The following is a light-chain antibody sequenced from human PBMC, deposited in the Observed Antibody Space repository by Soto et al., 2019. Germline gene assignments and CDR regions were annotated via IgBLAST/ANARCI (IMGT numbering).Light chain of an antibody. CDR2: GSY. CDR3: QQTFSMPGS. J-gene: IGKJ3*01. V-gene: IGKV1-39*01. Sequence: DIQMTQSPSSLSASVGDRVTITCRASQSIRSFVNWYQQKPGKAPKLLIYGSYTLQGGVPSRFSGSGSGTDFTLTISGLQPEVFATYYCQQTFSMPGSFGPGTTVDFK. CDR1: QSIRSF.